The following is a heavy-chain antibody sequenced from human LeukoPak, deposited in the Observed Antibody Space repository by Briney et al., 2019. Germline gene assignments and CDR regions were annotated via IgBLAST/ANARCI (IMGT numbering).Heavy chain of an antibody. D-gene: IGHD3-10*01. CDR2: ISDNGDRT. J-gene: IGHJ4*02. Sequence: PGGSLRLSCAVSGFTFSSFAMSWVRQAPGKGLEWVSTISDNGDRTYNGDSVKGRFTISRDNSKNTLYLEMNSLRAEDTAVYYCAKGGSYYGSGSLIDWGQGTLVTVSS. CDR3: AKGGSYYGSGSLID. CDR1: GFTFSSFA. V-gene: IGHV3-23*01.